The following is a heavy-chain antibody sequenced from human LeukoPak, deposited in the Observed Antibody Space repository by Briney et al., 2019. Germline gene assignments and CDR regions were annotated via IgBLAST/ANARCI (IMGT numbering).Heavy chain of an antibody. D-gene: IGHD3-16*02. CDR3: ARAVNLLSVWGSYRADAFDI. Sequence: GGSLRLSCAASGFTFDDYGMSWVRQAPGKGLEWVSGINWNGGSTGYADSVKGRFTISRDNAKNSLYLQMNSLRAEDTALYYCARAVNLLSVWGSYRADAFDIWGQGTMVTVSS. CDR1: GFTFDDYG. J-gene: IGHJ3*02. CDR2: INWNGGST. V-gene: IGHV3-20*04.